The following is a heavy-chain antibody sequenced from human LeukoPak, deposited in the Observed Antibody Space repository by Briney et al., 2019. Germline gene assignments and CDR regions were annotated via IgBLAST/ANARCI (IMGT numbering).Heavy chain of an antibody. CDR1: GYTFTSYG. Sequence: ASVKVSCKASGYTFTSYGISWVRQAPGQGLEWMGWISAYNGNTNYAQKLQGRVTMTTDTSTSTAYMELRSLRSDDTAVYYCARDSGDYYDSSGSPFDYWGQGTLVTVSS. V-gene: IGHV1-18*01. J-gene: IGHJ4*02. D-gene: IGHD3-22*01. CDR3: ARDSGDYYDSSGSPFDY. CDR2: ISAYNGNT.